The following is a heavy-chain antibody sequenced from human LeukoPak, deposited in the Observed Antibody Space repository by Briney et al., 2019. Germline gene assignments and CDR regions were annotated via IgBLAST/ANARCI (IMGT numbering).Heavy chain of an antibody. D-gene: IGHD6-19*01. J-gene: IGHJ4*02. CDR1: GGSFSGYY. CDR2: INHSGST. CDR3: ANALAVAGTKFPNW. Sequence: SETLSLTCAVYGGSFSGYYWSWIRQPPGKGLEWIGEINHSGSTNYNPSLKSRVTISVDTSKNQFSLKLSSVTAADTAVYYCANALAVAGTKFPNWWGQGTLVTVSS. V-gene: IGHV4-34*01.